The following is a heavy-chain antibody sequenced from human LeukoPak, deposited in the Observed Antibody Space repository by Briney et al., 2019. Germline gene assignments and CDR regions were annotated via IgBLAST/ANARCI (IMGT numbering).Heavy chain of an antibody. V-gene: IGHV3-74*01. CDR2: INSDGGST. CDR1: GFTFSSYW. Sequence: PGGSLRLSCTASGFTFSSYWMHWARHAPGKGLVWVSRINSDGGSTSYADSVKGRFAISRDNAKNTLYLQMNSLRAEDTAVYYCARDYGDPLGHFDYWGQGTLVTVSS. D-gene: IGHD4-17*01. J-gene: IGHJ4*02. CDR3: ARDYGDPLGHFDY.